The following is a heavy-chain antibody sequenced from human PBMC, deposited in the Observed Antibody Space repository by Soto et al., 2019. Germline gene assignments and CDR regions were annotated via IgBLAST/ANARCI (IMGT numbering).Heavy chain of an antibody. V-gene: IGHV6-1*01. CDR2: TYYRSKWFI. D-gene: IGHD6-19*01. J-gene: IGHJ6*02. CDR1: GDSVSSNNAA. CDR3: ARDLGSGWYLDYYGMDV. Sequence: PSRTLSLTCGISGDSVSSNNAAWHWIRQSPSRGLEWLGRTYYRSKWFIDYAVFVKSRIIIKPDTSKNQFSLQLNSVTPEDTAVYYCARDLGSGWYLDYYGMDVWGQGTTVTVSS.